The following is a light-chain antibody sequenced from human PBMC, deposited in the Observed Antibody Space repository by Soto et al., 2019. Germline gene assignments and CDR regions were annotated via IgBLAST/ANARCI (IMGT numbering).Light chain of an antibody. CDR3: QQYNSYSPIT. CDR1: QSISNW. V-gene: IGKV1-5*01. J-gene: IGKJ3*01. CDR2: DAS. Sequence: DIQMTQSPSTLSASVGDRVTITCRASQSISNWLAWYQQIPGKAPKLLIYDASSLESGVPSRFSGSGSGTEFPLTISSLQPDDFATYYCQQYNSYSPITFGPGTKVDVK.